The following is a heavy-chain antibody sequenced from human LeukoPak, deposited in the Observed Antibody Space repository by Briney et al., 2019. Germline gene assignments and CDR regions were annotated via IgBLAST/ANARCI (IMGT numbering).Heavy chain of an antibody. CDR2: IYPGDSDT. Sequence: GESLKISCKGSGYSFTSYWIGWVRQMPGKGLEWMGIIYPGDSDTRYSPSFQGQVAISADKSISTAYLQWSSLKASDTAMYYCARGSTQVTTYGEHYYYYMDVWGKGTTVTISS. V-gene: IGHV5-51*01. CDR3: ARGSTQVTTYGEHYYYYMDV. CDR1: GYSFTSYW. D-gene: IGHD4-17*01. J-gene: IGHJ6*03.